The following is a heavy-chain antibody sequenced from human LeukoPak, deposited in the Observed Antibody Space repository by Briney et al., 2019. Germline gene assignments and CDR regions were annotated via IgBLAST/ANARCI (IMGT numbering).Heavy chain of an antibody. V-gene: IGHV1-69*06. CDR1: GGTFSSYT. CDR2: IIPIFGTA. D-gene: IGHD2-21*02. CDR3: ARTVVVTAEHAFDI. Sequence: ASVKVSCRASGGTFSSYTINWVRQAPGQGLEWMGGIIPIFGTADYAQKFQGRVTITADKSTSTTYMDLSSLRSEDTAVYYCARTVVVTAEHAFDIWGQGTMVTVSS. J-gene: IGHJ3*02.